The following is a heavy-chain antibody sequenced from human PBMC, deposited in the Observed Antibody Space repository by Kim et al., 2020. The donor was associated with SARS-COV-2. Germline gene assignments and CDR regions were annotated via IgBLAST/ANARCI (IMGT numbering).Heavy chain of an antibody. D-gene: IGHD3-10*01. J-gene: IGHJ4*02. CDR3: ARFVTMVRGPDY. Sequence: YYADTVKARFTISRDNAKNSLYLQMNSLRAEGTAVYYCARFVTMVRGPDYWGQGTLVTVSS. V-gene: IGHV3-21*01.